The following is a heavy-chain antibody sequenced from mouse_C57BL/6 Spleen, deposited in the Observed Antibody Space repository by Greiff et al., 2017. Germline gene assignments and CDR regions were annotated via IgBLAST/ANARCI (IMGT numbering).Heavy chain of an antibody. CDR1: GYTFTDYD. Sequence: QVQLQQSGAELVRPGASVTLSCKASGYTFTDYDMHWVKQTPGQGLEWIGAIDPDNGVTDYNQKFKGKAILTAVNSSSTAYMELRSLTSEDSAVYYCTSCGCFGLCGFSYWGQGPLVTVSA. CDR2: IDPDNGVT. J-gene: IGHJ3*01. V-gene: IGHV1-15*01. CDR3: TSCGCFGLCGFSY.